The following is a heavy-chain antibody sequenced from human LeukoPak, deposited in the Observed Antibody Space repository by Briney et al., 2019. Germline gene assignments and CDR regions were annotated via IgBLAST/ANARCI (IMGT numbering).Heavy chain of an antibody. Sequence: SETLSLTCAVSGYSISSGYYWGWIRQPPGEGLEWIGSIYHSGSTYYNPSLKSRVTISVDTSKNQFSLKLSSVTAADTAVYYCARRWSGYYFDYWGQGTLVTVSS. CDR2: IYHSGST. J-gene: IGHJ4*02. CDR3: ARRWSGYYFDY. D-gene: IGHD3-3*01. CDR1: GYSISSGYY. V-gene: IGHV4-38-2*01.